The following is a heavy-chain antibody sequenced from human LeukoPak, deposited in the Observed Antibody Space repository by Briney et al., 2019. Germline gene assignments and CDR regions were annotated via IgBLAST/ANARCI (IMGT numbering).Heavy chain of an antibody. V-gene: IGHV3-7*01. D-gene: IGHD3-3*01. CDR1: GFPFSSYW. J-gene: IGHJ4*02. CDR3: ARDYAYYDFWSVYYDQGVFDY. Sequence: GGSLRLSCAASGFPFSSYWMSWVRQAPGKGLEWVANIKQDGSEKYYVDSVKGRFTISRDNAKNSLYLQMNSLRAEDTAVYYCARDYAYYDFWSVYYDQGVFDYWGQGTLVTVSS. CDR2: IKQDGSEK.